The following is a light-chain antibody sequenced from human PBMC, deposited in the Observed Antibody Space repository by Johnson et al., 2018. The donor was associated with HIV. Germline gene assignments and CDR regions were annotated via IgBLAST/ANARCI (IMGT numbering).Light chain of an antibody. Sequence: QSVLTQPPSVSAAPGQKVTISCSGSSSNIGNNYVSWYQQLPGTAPKLLIYENNKRPSGIPYRFSGSKSGTSATLGITGLQTGDEADYYCGTWDSRLRAYVFGTGTKVTVL. CDR2: ENN. CDR1: SSNIGNNY. V-gene: IGLV1-51*02. CDR3: GTWDSRLRAYV. J-gene: IGLJ1*01.